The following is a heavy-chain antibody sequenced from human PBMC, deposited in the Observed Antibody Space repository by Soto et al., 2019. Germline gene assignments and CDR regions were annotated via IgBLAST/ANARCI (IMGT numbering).Heavy chain of an antibody. CDR1: GFSLTTSGMC. V-gene: IGHV2-70*11. D-gene: IGHD5-18*01. CDR2: INWDDDK. J-gene: IGHJ4*02. CDR3: ARLCPLGYSYGYFDY. Sequence: SGPTLVNPTQPLTLTCTFSGFSLTTSGMCVVWIRQPPGKALEWLARINWDDDKYYTPSLKTRLTVSKDTSKNQVVLTMTNLDPVDTATYYCARLCPLGYSYGYFDYWGRGTLVTVSS.